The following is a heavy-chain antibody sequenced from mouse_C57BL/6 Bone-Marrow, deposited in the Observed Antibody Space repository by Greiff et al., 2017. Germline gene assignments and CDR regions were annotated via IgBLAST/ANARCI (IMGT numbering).Heavy chain of an antibody. CDR2: ISSGGSYT. Sequence: EVNVVESGGDLVKPGGSLKLSCAASGFTFSSYCMSWVRQTPDKRLEWVATISSGGSYTYYPDSVKGRFTISRDNAKNTLYLQMSSLKSEDTAMYYCARHRGSSFDYWGQGTTLTVSS. D-gene: IGHD1-1*01. CDR1: GFTFSSYC. CDR3: ARHRGSSFDY. V-gene: IGHV5-6*01. J-gene: IGHJ2*01.